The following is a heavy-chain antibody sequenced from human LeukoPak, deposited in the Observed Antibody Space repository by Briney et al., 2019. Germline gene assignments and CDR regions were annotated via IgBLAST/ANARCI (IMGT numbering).Heavy chain of an antibody. CDR2: ISTSGTT. CDR3: ARQGSTLYYFDY. D-gene: IGHD2/OR15-2a*01. CDR1: GGSISNYY. J-gene: IGHJ4*02. V-gene: IGHV4-4*07. Sequence: SETLSLTCTVPGGSISNYYWSWIRQPAGKGLEWIGQISTSGTTNYSPSLKSRVTMSVDTSKNQFSLKLSSVTAADTAVYYCARQGSTLYYFDYWGQGTLVTVSS.